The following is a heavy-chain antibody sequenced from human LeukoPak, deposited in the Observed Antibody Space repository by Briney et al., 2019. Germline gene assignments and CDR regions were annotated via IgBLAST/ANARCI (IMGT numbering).Heavy chain of an antibody. D-gene: IGHD3-22*01. Sequence: GGSLRLSCAASGFTFSTYSMTWVRQAPGKGLEWVSFITGGGTSIHYADSVKGRFTISRDNAKNSLYLQMNSLRDEDTALYYCAMIRSSYYYDYWGQGTLVTVSS. CDR3: AMIRSSYYYDY. CDR1: GFTFSTYS. V-gene: IGHV3-48*02. CDR2: ITGGGTSI. J-gene: IGHJ4*02.